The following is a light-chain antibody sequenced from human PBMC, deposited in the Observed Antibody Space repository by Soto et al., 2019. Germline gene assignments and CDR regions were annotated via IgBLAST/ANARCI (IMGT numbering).Light chain of an antibody. V-gene: IGKV3-11*01. CDR2: DAS. Sequence: EIFLTQSPDTLSLSPGERATLTCRASQSVTNYIAWYQQRPGQAPRLLIYDASNRATGVPARFSGSRSGTELTLTISDLEPADFGLYYCQQRHNWHPGFGQGTKVEIK. CDR3: QQRHNWHPG. J-gene: IGKJ1*01. CDR1: QSVTNY.